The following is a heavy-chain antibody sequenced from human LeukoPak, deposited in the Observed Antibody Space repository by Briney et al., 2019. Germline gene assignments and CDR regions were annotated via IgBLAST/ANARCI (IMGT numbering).Heavy chain of an antibody. Sequence: PSETLSLTCTVSGDSISSSHYYWGWLRQSPGKGLEWIGSVYSGGETHYNPSLNSRVTIFLDTSKNRFSLNLISVTATDTAVYYCVRDYSNFVQGDWGQGTLVTVSS. CDR3: VRDYSNFVQGD. CDR2: VYSGGET. D-gene: IGHD4-11*01. V-gene: IGHV4-39*02. J-gene: IGHJ4*02. CDR1: GDSISSSHYY.